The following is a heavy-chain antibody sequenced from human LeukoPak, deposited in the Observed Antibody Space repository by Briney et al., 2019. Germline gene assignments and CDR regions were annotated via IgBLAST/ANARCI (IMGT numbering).Heavy chain of an antibody. Sequence: SETLSLTCTVSGDSIISNIYWWNWVRLPPGKGLEWIGATFYTGRTFYSPSLKSRVTISVDTSKNQFSLDLSSATAADTAVYYCARRRHNFDFYDVWGQGTRVTVSS. V-gene: IGHV4-39*01. D-gene: IGHD3/OR15-3a*01. J-gene: IGHJ3*01. CDR1: GDSIISNIYW. CDR2: TFYTGRT. CDR3: ARRRHNFDFYDV.